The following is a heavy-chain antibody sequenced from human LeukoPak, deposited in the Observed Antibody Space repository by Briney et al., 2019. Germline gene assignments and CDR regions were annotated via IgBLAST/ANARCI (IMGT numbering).Heavy chain of an antibody. J-gene: IGHJ3*02. D-gene: IGHD2-21*02. V-gene: IGHV1-2*06. Sequence: ASVKVSCKTSGYTFTGYYVHWVRQAPGQGLKWMGRINPKSGGTNYAQRFQGRVTMTRDTSISTAYMELSRLRSDDTAVYYCARIPSDASFDIWGQGTMVTVSS. CDR2: INPKSGGT. CDR3: ARIPSDASFDI. CDR1: GYTFTGYY.